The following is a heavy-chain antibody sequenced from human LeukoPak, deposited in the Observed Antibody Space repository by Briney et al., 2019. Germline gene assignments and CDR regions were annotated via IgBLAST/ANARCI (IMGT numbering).Heavy chain of an antibody. CDR3: ARDTGSGYCSGGNCRAAFDI. V-gene: IGHV3-53*01. CDR2: IYSGDNS. Sequence: GGSLRLSCAASGFSVSSNYMSWVRQVPGKGLEWVSVIYSGDNSYYADSVKGRFTIFRDSSKNTLLLQMNSLRVEDTAVYFCARDTGSGYCSGGNCRAAFDIWGQGTMVTVSS. D-gene: IGHD2-15*01. J-gene: IGHJ3*02. CDR1: GFSVSSNY.